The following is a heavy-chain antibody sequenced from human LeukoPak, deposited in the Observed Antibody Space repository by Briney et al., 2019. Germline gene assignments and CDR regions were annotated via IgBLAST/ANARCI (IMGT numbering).Heavy chain of an antibody. V-gene: IGHV3-7*01. Sequence: HPGGSLRLSCAATGFNFRKHWMSWVRQSIGKGLECVAKIQEDGNEMHYVDSVKGRFTISRDNARNSLYLQMNSLRADDTAVYYCARDPLRTEYYWGQGILVTVSS. CDR1: GFNFRKHW. CDR3: ARDPLRTEYY. CDR2: IQEDGNEM. J-gene: IGHJ4*02. D-gene: IGHD3/OR15-3a*01.